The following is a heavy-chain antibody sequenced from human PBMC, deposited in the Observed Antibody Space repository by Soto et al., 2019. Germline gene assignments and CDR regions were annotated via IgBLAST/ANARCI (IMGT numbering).Heavy chain of an antibody. D-gene: IGHD2-2*01. CDR3: AKDGDSITRNKPLDY. V-gene: IGHV3-23*01. J-gene: IGHJ4*02. CDR1: GFTFSSYA. Sequence: GSLRLSGAASGFTFSSYAMCWVLQAPGKGLEWVSSISVSGDRTFYADSVKGRFTISRDNSRNTLHLQMNSLRAEDTALYYCAKDGDSITRNKPLDYWGQGTLVTVYS. CDR2: ISVSGDRT.